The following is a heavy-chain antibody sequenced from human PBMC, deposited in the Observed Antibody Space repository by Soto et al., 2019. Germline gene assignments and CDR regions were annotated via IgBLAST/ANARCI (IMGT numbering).Heavy chain of an antibody. D-gene: IGHD3-16*01. Sequence: GGSLRLSCAASGFTFSDYFMSWIRQAPGKGLEWISYISSRTSGTTTIYYADSVKGRFTISRDNSKNTLYLQMNSLRAEDTAVYYCAKDTSLDYWGQGTLVTVSS. CDR1: GFTFSDYF. CDR2: ISSRTSGTTTI. V-gene: IGHV3-11*04. J-gene: IGHJ4*02. CDR3: AKDTSLDY.